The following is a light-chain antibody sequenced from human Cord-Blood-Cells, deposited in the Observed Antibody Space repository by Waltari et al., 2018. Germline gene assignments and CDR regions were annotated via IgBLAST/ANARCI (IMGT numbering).Light chain of an antibody. CDR3: CSYAGSDVV. V-gene: IGLV2-11*01. J-gene: IGLJ2*01. CDR2: DVS. CDR1: SSDVGGYNY. Sequence: QSALTQPRSVSGSPGQSVTISCTGTSSDVGGYNYVSWYQQHPGKAPKLMIYDVSKRPSGVPDRFSGSKSGNTAALTISGLQAEDEADYYCCSYAGSDVVFGVGTTLTVL.